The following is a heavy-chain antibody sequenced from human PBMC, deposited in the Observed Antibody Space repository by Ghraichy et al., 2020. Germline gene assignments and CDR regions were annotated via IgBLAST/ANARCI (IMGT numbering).Heavy chain of an antibody. V-gene: IGHV3-74*03. D-gene: IGHD7-27*01. CDR3: GRDNWGSIDY. Sequence: GGSLRLSCAASGFTFNIYWMHWVRQAPGKGLVWVSRISNDGSSATYADSVKGRFTISRDNAKNMVYLQMNSLRVEETAVYYCGRDNWGSIDYWGQGTLVTVSS. CDR2: ISNDGSSA. J-gene: IGHJ4*02. CDR1: GFTFNIYW.